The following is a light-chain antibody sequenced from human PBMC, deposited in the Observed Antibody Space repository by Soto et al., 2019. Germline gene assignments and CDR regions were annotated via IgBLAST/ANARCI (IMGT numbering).Light chain of an antibody. Sequence: QSVLTQPPSASGSRGQSVTISCTGTSVDINYVSWFQQHPGKAPKLIICEVTKRPSGVPDRFSGSKSGNTASLTVSGLQDDDEADYYCSSYVGRDIWVFGGGTKVTVL. CDR3: SSYVGRDIWV. J-gene: IGLJ3*02. V-gene: IGLV2-8*01. CDR1: SVDINY. CDR2: EVT.